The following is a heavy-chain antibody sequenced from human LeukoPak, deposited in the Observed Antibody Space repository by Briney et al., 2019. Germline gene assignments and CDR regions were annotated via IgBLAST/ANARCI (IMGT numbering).Heavy chain of an antibody. J-gene: IGHJ4*02. V-gene: IGHV3-21*01. D-gene: IGHD6-19*01. Sequence: GGSLSLSCAASGVIISSYAMTWVRQAPGKGLEWVSSISGSAYSTIYADSVKGRFTISRDNAKNSLYLQMNSLRAEDTAVYYCARAYSSGSPFDYWGQGTLVTVSS. CDR3: ARAYSSGSPFDY. CDR2: ISGSAYST. CDR1: GVIISSYA.